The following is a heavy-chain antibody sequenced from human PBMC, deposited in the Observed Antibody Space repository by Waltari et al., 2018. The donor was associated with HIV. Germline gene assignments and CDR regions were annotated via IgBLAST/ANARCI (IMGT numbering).Heavy chain of an antibody. J-gene: IGHJ4*02. CDR2: ISSNGGST. CDR1: GFTFSSYA. CDR3: VSWGGDGYNL. Sequence: EVQLVESGGGLVQPGGSLRLSCSASGFTFSSYAMHWVRQAPGKGLEYVSAISSNGGSTYYADAVKGRFTISRDNSKNTLYLQMSSLRAEDTAVYYCVSWGGDGYNLWGQGTLVTVSS. V-gene: IGHV3-64D*06. D-gene: IGHD3-16*01.